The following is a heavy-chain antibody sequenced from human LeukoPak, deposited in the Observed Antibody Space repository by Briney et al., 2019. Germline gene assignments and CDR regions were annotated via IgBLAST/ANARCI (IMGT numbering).Heavy chain of an antibody. CDR2: ISAYNGNT. Sequence: ASAKVSCKASGYTFTSYGISWVRQAPGQGLEWMGWISAYNGNTNYAQKLQGRVTMTTDTSTSTAYMELRSLRSDDTAVYYCARTNSGYDCYDYWGQGTLVTVSS. CDR3: ARTNSGYDCYDY. J-gene: IGHJ4*02. D-gene: IGHD5-12*01. CDR1: GYTFTSYG. V-gene: IGHV1-18*01.